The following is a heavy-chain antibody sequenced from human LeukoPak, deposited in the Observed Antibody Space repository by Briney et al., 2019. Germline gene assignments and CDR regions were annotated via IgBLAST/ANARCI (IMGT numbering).Heavy chain of an antibody. Sequence: PGGSLRLSCAASGFTVSSNYMNWVRQAPGKGLEWVSLIYSGGRTYYADSVKGRFTISRDNSKNTLYLQMGSLRAEDMGVYYCARVGQIGNDHDAFDIWGQGTMVTVSS. CDR2: IYSGGRT. CDR3: ARVGQIGNDHDAFDI. D-gene: IGHD1-1*01. V-gene: IGHV3-66*01. CDR1: GFTVSSNY. J-gene: IGHJ3*02.